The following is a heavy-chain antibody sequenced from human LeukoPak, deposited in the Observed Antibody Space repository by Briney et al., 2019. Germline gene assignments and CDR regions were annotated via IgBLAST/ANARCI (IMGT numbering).Heavy chain of an antibody. CDR1: GFTFSSYG. CDR3: ARDRGESYFDY. D-gene: IGHD3-10*01. CDR2: IWYDGSNK. J-gene: IGHJ4*02. Sequence: PGGSLRLSCAASGFTFSSYGMHWVRQAPGKGLQWVAFIWYDGSNKYYADSVKGRFTISKDNSKNTLYLQINSLRAEDTAVYYCARDRGESYFDYWGQGTLVTVSS. V-gene: IGHV3-33*01.